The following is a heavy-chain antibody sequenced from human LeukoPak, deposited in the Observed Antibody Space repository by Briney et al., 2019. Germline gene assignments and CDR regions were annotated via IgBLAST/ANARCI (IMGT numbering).Heavy chain of an antibody. CDR1: GFSFSTYS. CDR2: ISVSSSTI. CDR3: ARGAATGVSRLDY. J-gene: IGHJ4*02. Sequence: GGSLRLFCAASGFSFSTYSMNWVSQAPGKGLEWVSYISVSSSTIHYADSVKGRFTISRDNAENSLYLQMNSLRAEDTAVYYCARGAATGVSRLDYSGQGTLVTVSS. V-gene: IGHV3-48*01. D-gene: IGHD6-13*01.